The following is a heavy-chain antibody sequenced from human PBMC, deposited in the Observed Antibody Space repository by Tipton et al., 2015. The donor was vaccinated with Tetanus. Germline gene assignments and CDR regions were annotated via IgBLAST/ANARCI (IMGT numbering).Heavy chain of an antibody. CDR2: IIPILGTA. V-gene: IGHV1-69*01. Sequence: QVQLVQSGAEVKKPGSSVKVSCKASGGTFSSYAISWVRQAPGQGLEWMGGIIPILGTANYEQQLQGRVTITADESTSTAYMELSSLRSEDTAVYYCARDPVTRYCSSTSCYTGFVTNWFDPWGQGTLVTVSS. CDR3: ARDPVTRYCSSTSCYTGFVTNWFDP. CDR1: GGTFSSYA. J-gene: IGHJ5*02. D-gene: IGHD2-2*02.